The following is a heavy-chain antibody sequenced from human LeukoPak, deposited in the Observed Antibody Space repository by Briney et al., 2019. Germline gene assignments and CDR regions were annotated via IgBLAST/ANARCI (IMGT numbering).Heavy chain of an antibody. CDR3: AREGGSASAYDY. J-gene: IGHJ4*02. D-gene: IGHD1-26*01. CDR1: GFTFSSYA. Sequence: QTGGSPRLSCAASGFTFSSYAMSWVRQAPGKGLEWVSAISGSGGSTYYADSVKGRFTISRDNAKNSLYLQMNSLRAEDTAVYYCAREGGSASAYDYWGQGTLVTVSS. V-gene: IGHV3-23*01. CDR2: ISGSGGST.